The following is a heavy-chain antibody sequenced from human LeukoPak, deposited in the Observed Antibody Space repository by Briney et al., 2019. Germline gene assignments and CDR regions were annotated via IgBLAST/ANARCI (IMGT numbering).Heavy chain of an antibody. CDR2: IRYDGNYQ. J-gene: IGHJ4*02. V-gene: IGHV3-30*02. D-gene: IGHD5-18*01. CDR3: AKGQTADD. Sequence: GGSLRLSCAASGFTFSSYAMSWVRQAPGKGLEWVSFIRYDGNYQYDADSVKGRFTISRDNSKNTLYLHMNSLRPEDTAVYYCAKGQTADDWGQGTLVIVSS. CDR1: GFTFSSYA.